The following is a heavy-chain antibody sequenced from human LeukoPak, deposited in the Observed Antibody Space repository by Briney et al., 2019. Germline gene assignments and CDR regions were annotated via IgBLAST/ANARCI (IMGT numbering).Heavy chain of an antibody. D-gene: IGHD3-10*01. J-gene: IGHJ2*01. V-gene: IGHV4-34*01. Sequence: SETLSLTCAVYGGSFSSYYWSWIRQPPGKGLQWIGEINHSGGTNYNPSLKSRVIIPIDTSKNQFTLKVTSVTAADTAVYYCARGRYYGSGSHWYFDLWGRDTLVTVSS. CDR1: GGSFSSYY. CDR3: ARGRYYGSGSHWYFDL. CDR2: INHSGGT.